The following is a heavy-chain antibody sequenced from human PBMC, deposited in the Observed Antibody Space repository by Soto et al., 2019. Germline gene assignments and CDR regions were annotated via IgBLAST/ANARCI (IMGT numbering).Heavy chain of an antibody. Sequence: VQLLESGGGLVQPGGSLRLSCAASGFTFSSYAVHWVRQAPGKGLEWVAVMSYDGNKRYYADSVRGRFTISRDNSKNTLYLQMNSLRPEDTAVYYCAKILVSAAVVSYGMDVW. CDR3: AKILVSAAVVSYGMDV. CDR2: MSYDGNKR. D-gene: IGHD2-2*01. J-gene: IGHJ6*01. CDR1: GFTFSSYA. V-gene: IGHV3-30-3*01.